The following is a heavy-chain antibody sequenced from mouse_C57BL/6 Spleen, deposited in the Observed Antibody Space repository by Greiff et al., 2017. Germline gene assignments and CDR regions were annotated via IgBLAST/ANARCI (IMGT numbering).Heavy chain of an antibody. D-gene: IGHD2-5*01. V-gene: IGHV1-7*01. CDR1: GYTFTSYW. Sequence: QVQLQQSGAELAKPGASVKLSCKASGYTFTSYWMHWVKQRPGQGLEWIGYINPSSGYTKYNQKFKDKATLTADKSSSTAYMLLSSLTYEDSAVYYCASDNNSVSCFAYWGQGTLVTVSA. CDR2: INPSSGYT. CDR3: ASDNNSVSCFAY. J-gene: IGHJ3*01.